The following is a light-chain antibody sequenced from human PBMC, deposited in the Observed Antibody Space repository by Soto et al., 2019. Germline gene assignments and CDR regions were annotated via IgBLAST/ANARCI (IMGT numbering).Light chain of an antibody. CDR3: HQYNNWWT. J-gene: IGKJ1*01. Sequence: EIVMTQSPATLSVSPGERATLSCRASQSVSSNLAWYQQKHGQAPRLLIYGASTRATGIPARFSGSGSGTEFTLTISSLQSEDFAVYYCHQYNNWWTFGQGTQVEIK. V-gene: IGKV3-15*01. CDR2: GAS. CDR1: QSVSSN.